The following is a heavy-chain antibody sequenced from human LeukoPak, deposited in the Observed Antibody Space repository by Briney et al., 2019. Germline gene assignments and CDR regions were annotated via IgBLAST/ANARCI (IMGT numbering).Heavy chain of an antibody. J-gene: IGHJ4*02. D-gene: IGHD2/OR15-2a*01. CDR2: ISSSSSTI. CDR1: GFTFSSYS. Sequence: PGGSPRLSCAASGFTFSSYSMNWVRQAPGKGLEWVSYISSSSSTIYYADSVKGRFTISRDNAKNSLYLQMNSLRAEDTAVYYCAREVLGFDYWGQGTLVTVSS. CDR3: AREVLGFDY. V-gene: IGHV3-48*04.